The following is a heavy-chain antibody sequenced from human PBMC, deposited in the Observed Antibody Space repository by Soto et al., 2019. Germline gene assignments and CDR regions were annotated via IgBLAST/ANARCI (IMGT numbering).Heavy chain of an antibody. J-gene: IGHJ6*02. Sequence: EVQLVESGGCLVQPGGSLKLSCAASGFTFSGSAMHWVRQASGKGLEWVGRIRSKANSYATAYAASVKGRFTISRDDSKNTAYLQMNSLKTEDTAVYYCTRKGSTIEPYYGMDVWGQGPTVNVSS. CDR1: GFTFSGSA. CDR3: TRKGSTIEPYYGMDV. CDR2: IRSKANSYAT. V-gene: IGHV3-73*02. D-gene: IGHD1-1*01.